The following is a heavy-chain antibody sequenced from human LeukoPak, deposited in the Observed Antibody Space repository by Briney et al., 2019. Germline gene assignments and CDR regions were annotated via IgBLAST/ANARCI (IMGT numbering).Heavy chain of an antibody. D-gene: IGHD2-2*02. CDR3: ARYYTGDDAFDI. J-gene: IGHJ3*02. CDR2: ISAYNGNT. Sequence: ASVKVSCKASGYTFTSYGISWVRQAPGQGLEWMGWISAYNGNTNYAQKLQGRVTMNTDTSTSTAYMELRSLRSDDTAVYYCARYYTGDDAFDIWGQGTMVTVSS. CDR1: GYTFTSYG. V-gene: IGHV1-18*01.